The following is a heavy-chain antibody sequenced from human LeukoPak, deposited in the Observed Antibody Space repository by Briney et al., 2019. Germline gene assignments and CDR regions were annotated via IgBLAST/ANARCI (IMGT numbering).Heavy chain of an antibody. CDR1: GGSISSSNYY. Sequence: PSETLSLTCTVSGGSISSSNYYWGWIRQPPGKGLEWVGNIYYSGSTNYNPSLKSRVTISADTSKNQFSLKLSSVTAADTAVYYCARRSSYCTIDYWGQGTLVTVSS. D-gene: IGHD2-8*02. V-gene: IGHV4-39*01. J-gene: IGHJ4*02. CDR3: ARRSSYCTIDY. CDR2: IYYSGST.